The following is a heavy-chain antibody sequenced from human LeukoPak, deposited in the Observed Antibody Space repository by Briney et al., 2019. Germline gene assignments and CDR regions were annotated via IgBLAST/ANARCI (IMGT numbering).Heavy chain of an antibody. CDR2: ISAYNGNT. J-gene: IGHJ4*02. CDR3: ARGRLRYLDWTRAYSDY. Sequence: ASVTVSCTASGYTFITHGLTWVRQAPGQGLEWMGWISAYNGNTIYAQTLQDRLTMTTDTSTSTAYMELRSLRSDDTAVYYCARGRLRYLDWTRAYSDYWGQGTLATVSS. V-gene: IGHV1-18*01. CDR1: GYTFITHG. D-gene: IGHD3-9*01.